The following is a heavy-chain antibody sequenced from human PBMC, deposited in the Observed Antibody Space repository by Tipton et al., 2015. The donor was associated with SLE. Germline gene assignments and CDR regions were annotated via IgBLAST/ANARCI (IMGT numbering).Heavy chain of an antibody. J-gene: IGHJ3*01. V-gene: IGHV4-61*02. CDR2: VYISGDT. Sequence: TLSLTCAVSGGSIIRSSYYWTWIRQPAGKGLEWIGRVYISGDTNYNPSLKSRVTISVDTSKNQFTLKLSSVTAADTAVYYCARENVAADGALDVWGQGTIVTVSS. CDR1: GGSIIRSSYY. D-gene: IGHD6-13*01. CDR3: ARENVAADGALDV.